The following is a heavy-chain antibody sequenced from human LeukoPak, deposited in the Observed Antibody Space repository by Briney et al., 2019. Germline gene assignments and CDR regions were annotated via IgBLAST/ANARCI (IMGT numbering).Heavy chain of an antibody. CDR2: TYYRSKWYN. CDR3: ARAPRSGVLYYYGMGV. D-gene: IGHD2-8*01. J-gene: IGHJ6*02. CDR1: GDSVSSNSAA. V-gene: IGHV6-1*01. Sequence: SQTLSLTCAISGDSVSSNSAAWHWIRQSPSRGLEWLGRTYYRSKWYNDYAVSVKSRITINPDTSKNQFSLQLNSVTPEDTAVYYCARAPRSGVLYYYGMGVWGQGTTVTVSS.